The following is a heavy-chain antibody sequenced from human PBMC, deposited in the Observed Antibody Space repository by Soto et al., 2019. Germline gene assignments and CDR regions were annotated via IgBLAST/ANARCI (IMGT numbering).Heavy chain of an antibody. CDR2: ISYDGSNK. Sequence: GGSLRLSCAASGFTFSSYGMHWVRQAPGKGLEWVAVISYDGSNKYYADSVKGRFTISRDNSKNTLYLQMNSLRAEDTAVYYCAILIVNSSGWYLVDYWGQGTLVTVSS. CDR3: AILIVNSSGWYLVDY. CDR1: GFTFSSYG. D-gene: IGHD6-19*01. V-gene: IGHV3-30*03. J-gene: IGHJ4*02.